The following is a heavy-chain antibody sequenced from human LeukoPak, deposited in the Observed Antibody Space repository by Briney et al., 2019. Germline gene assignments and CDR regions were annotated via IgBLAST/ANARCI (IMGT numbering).Heavy chain of an antibody. CDR1: GLTFSNCA. V-gene: IGHV3-23*01. Sequence: GGSLRLSCAASGLTFSNCAMSWVRQAPGKGLEWVSGVSNSGGITDYADSVKGRFTISRDNSKNTLHLQMSSLRVEDTAVYYCVKEGYDFWSGPPYWGQGTQVTVTS. J-gene: IGHJ4*02. D-gene: IGHD3-3*01. CDR3: VKEGYDFWSGPPY. CDR2: VSNSGGIT.